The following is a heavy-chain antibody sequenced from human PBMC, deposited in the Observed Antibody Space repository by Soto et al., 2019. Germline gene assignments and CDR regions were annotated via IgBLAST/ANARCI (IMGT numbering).Heavy chain of an antibody. V-gene: IGHV3-33*01. CDR1: GVTFSSYG. CDR3: ARAGYGDYGDYYYGMDV. J-gene: IGHJ6*02. CDR2: IWYDGSNK. Sequence: QPXGSLRLSCSASGVTFSSYGMHWVRQAPGKGLEWVAVIWYDGSNKYYADSVKGRFTISRDNSKNTLYLQMNSLRAEDTAVYYCARAGYGDYGDYYYGMDVWGQGNTVTVSS. D-gene: IGHD4-17*01.